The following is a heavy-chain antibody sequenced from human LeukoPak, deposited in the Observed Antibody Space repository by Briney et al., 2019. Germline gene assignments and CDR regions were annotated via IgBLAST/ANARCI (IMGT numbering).Heavy chain of an antibody. Sequence: SETLSLTCTVSGGSISSSSYYWGWIRQPPGTGLEWIGSIYYSGSTYYNPSLKSRVTISVDTSKNQFSLKLSSVTAADTAVYCCARRGYYGSGSYYSGGMDVWGQGTTVTVSS. V-gene: IGHV4-39*01. CDR2: IYYSGST. D-gene: IGHD3-10*01. J-gene: IGHJ6*02. CDR3: ARRGYYGSGSYYSGGMDV. CDR1: GGSISSSSYY.